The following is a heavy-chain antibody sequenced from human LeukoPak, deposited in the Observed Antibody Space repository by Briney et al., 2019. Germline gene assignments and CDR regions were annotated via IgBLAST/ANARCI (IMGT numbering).Heavy chain of an antibody. D-gene: IGHD3-22*01. J-gene: IGHJ5*02. Sequence: GSLRLSCAASGFTFSDYYMSWVRQAPGKGLEWIGRIKNKPDGGTTDYAAPVKGRFSISRDYSKNTLFLQMNSLKTDDTAVYFCSTDYNSGWYAHWGQGTLVTVSS. CDR3: STDYNSGWYAH. CDR2: IKNKPDGGTT. CDR1: GFTFSDYY. V-gene: IGHV3-15*05.